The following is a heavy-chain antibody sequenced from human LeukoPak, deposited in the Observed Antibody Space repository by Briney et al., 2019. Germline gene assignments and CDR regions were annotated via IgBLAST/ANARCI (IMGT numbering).Heavy chain of an antibody. J-gene: IGHJ4*02. Sequence: SETLSLTCTVSGGSISSGGYYWSWIRQHPGKGLEWIGYIYHSGSTYYNPSLKSRVTISVDRPKNQFSPKLSSVTAADTAVYYCARDSYGGVDYWGQGTLVTVSS. CDR1: GGSISSGGYY. CDR2: IYHSGST. D-gene: IGHD2-21*01. V-gene: IGHV4-30-2*01. CDR3: ARDSYGGVDY.